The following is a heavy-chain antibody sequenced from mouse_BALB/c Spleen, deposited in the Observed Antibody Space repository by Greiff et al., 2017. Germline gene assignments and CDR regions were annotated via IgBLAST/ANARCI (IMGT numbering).Heavy chain of an antibody. D-gene: IGHD2-14*01. Sequence: EVQRVESGGGLVKPGGSLKLSCAASGFTFSSYAMSWVRQSPEKRLEWVAEISSGGSYTYYPDTVTGRFTISRDNAKNTLYLEMSSLRSEDTAMYYCAREGGVRRAMDYWGQGTSVTVSS. CDR3: AREGGVRRAMDY. J-gene: IGHJ4*01. CDR1: GFTFSSYA. V-gene: IGHV5-9-4*01. CDR2: ISSGGSYT.